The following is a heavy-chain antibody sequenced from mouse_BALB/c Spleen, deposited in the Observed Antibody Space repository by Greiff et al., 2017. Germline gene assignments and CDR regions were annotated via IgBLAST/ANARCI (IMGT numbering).Heavy chain of an antibody. CDR2: ISYDGSN. Sequence: DVKLQESGPGLVKPSQSLSLTCSVTGYSITSGYYWNWIRQFPGNKLEWMGYISYDGSNHYNPSLKNRISITRDTSKNQFFLKLNSVTTEDTATYYCASYYGNYAWFAYWGQGTLVTVSA. V-gene: IGHV3-6*02. CDR3: ASYYGNYAWFAY. CDR1: GYSITSGYY. J-gene: IGHJ3*01. D-gene: IGHD2-1*01.